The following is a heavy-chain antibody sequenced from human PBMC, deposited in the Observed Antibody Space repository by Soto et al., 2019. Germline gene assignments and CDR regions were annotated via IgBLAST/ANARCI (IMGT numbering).Heavy chain of an antibody. CDR3: ARIGWAEERYYYYGMDV. J-gene: IGHJ6*02. CDR2: ISYDGSNK. D-gene: IGHD1-1*01. V-gene: IGHV3-30-3*01. CDR1: GFTFSNYA. Sequence: LRLSCAASGFTFSNYAIHWVRQAPGKGLEWVAVISYDGSNKYYTDSVKGRFIISRDNSENTLYLQMSSLRAEDTATYYCARIGWAEERYYYYGMDVWSQGTTVTVSS.